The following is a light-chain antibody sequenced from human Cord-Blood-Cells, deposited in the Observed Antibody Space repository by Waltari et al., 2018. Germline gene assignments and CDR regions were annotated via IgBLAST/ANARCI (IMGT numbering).Light chain of an antibody. CDR1: QSLLYSSHNKNY. CDR2: LAS. V-gene: IGKV4-1*01. Sequence: DIVMTQSPDSLAVSPGERATINCKSSQSLLYSSHNKNYLAWYQQKRGQPPKLLIYLASTRESGVPDRFSGSGSGTDFTLTISSLQAEDVAVYYCQQYYSTPYTFGQGTKLEIK. CDR3: QQYYSTPYT. J-gene: IGKJ2*01.